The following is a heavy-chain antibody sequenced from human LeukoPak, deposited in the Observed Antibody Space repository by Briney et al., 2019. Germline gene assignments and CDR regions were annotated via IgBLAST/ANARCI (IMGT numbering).Heavy chain of an antibody. CDR3: ARLVVVPAAAYYFDY. V-gene: IGHV1-2*02. D-gene: IGHD2-2*01. Sequence: ASVKVSCKASGYTFTGYYMHWVRQAPGQGLEWMGWINPNSGGTNYAQKFQGRVTMTRDTSISTAYMELSRLRSDDTAVYYCARLVVVPAAAYYFDYWGQGTLVTVSS. CDR2: INPNSGGT. CDR1: GYTFTGYY. J-gene: IGHJ4*02.